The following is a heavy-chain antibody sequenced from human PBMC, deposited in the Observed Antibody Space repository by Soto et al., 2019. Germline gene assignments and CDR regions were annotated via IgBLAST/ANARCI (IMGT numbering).Heavy chain of an antibody. D-gene: IGHD2-15*01. Sequence: ASVKVSCKASGGTFSSYAISWVRQAPGQGLEWMGGIIPILGIANYAQKFQGRVTITADKSTSTAYMELSSLRSEDTAVYYCARDRGGSYYYYYGMDVWGQGTTVTVSS. CDR1: GGTFSSYA. J-gene: IGHJ6*02. V-gene: IGHV1-69*10. CDR3: ARDRGGSYYYYYGMDV. CDR2: IIPILGIA.